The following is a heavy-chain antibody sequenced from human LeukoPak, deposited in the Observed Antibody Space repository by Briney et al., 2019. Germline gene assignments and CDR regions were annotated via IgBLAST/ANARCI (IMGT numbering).Heavy chain of an antibody. CDR3: ARGRYHWIKGDYYYMDV. CDR1: GYTFTDYD. J-gene: IGHJ6*03. D-gene: IGHD1/OR15-1a*01. V-gene: IGHV1-8*03. Sequence: GASVKVSCKASGYTFTDYDFNWVRQAPGQGLLWMGWVSPTSGNTGYDQKFQGRIIITRDAAIRTVYMELSSLRFDDTAVYYCARGRYHWIKGDYYYMDVWGEGTTVTVSS. CDR2: VSPTSGNT.